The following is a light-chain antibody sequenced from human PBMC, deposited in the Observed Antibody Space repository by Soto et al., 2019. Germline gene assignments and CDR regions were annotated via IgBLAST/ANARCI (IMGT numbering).Light chain of an antibody. Sequence: LTQPASVSGSPGQSITISCTGTSSDVGGYNYVSWYQQHPGKAPKLMIYEVSNRPSGVSNRFSGSKSGNTASLTISGLQAEDEADYYCSSYTSSSTSYVFGTGTKLTVL. J-gene: IGLJ1*01. V-gene: IGLV2-14*01. CDR2: EVS. CDR1: SSDVGGYNY. CDR3: SSYTSSSTSYV.